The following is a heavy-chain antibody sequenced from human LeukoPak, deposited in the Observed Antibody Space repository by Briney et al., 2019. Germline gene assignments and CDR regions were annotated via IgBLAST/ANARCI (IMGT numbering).Heavy chain of an antibody. CDR2: ISWNSGSI. D-gene: IGHD3-22*01. Sequence: GGSLRLSCAASGFTFDDYAMHWVRQAPGKGLDWVSGISWNSGSIGYADSVKGRFTISRDNAKKTLYLQMNRLRAEDTAFYYCVKDLDSSGYYTDYWGQGALVTVSS. J-gene: IGHJ4*02. V-gene: IGHV3-9*01. CDR3: VKDLDSSGYYTDY. CDR1: GFTFDDYA.